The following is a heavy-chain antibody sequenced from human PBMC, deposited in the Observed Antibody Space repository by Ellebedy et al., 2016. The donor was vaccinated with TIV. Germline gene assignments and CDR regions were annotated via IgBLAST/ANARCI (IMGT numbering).Heavy chain of an antibody. Sequence: SVKVSCKASGGTFSSFAISWVRQAPGQGLEWMGGIIGMFGAASYAQKFLARVTITADEFTSTAYMEMSSLRSEDTAVYYCARHSGYHAISYLAYWGQGTLVTVSS. D-gene: IGHD5-12*01. CDR3: ARHSGYHAISYLAY. CDR2: IIGMFGAA. J-gene: IGHJ4*02. CDR1: GGTFSSFA. V-gene: IGHV1-69*13.